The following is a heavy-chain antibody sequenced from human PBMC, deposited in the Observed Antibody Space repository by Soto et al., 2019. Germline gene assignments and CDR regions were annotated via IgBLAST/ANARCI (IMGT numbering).Heavy chain of an antibody. CDR3: ARDSYYHSNSGYYVFDY. Sequence: GGSLILSCADSGLSFSSYGMHWVRQAPGEGLEWVAAISYDGSNKNYLASVEGRFTISRDNSKNTLYLQMNALRPEDTAVYYCARDSYYHSNSGYYVFDYWGQRTLVTVSS. V-gene: IGHV3-30*03. CDR2: ISYDGSNK. D-gene: IGHD3-22*01. J-gene: IGHJ4*02. CDR1: GLSFSSYG.